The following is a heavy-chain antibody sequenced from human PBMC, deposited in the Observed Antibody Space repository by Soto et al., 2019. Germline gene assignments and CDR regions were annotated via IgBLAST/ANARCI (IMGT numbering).Heavy chain of an antibody. CDR2: ISGSGHIT. V-gene: IGHV3-23*01. Sequence: VQLLESGGGLVQRGGSLRLSCAASGLTFSNYAMNWVRQAPGKGLEWVSSISGSGHITYYAASAKGRFTISRDNSKNTLFLLMNSLRAEDTAIYYCAPAHDAGGFYVFDYWGQGTLVTVSS. CDR1: GLTFSNYA. CDR3: APAHDAGGFYVFDY. D-gene: IGHD3-22*01. J-gene: IGHJ4*02.